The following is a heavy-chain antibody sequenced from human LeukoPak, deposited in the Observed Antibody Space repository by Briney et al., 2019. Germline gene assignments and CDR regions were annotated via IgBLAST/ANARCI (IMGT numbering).Heavy chain of an antibody. CDR1: GYSFASYW. V-gene: IGHV5-51*01. D-gene: IGHD2-8*01. J-gene: IGHJ2*01. Sequence: GDSLKISCKGSGYSFASYWIGWVRQMPGKGLEWMGIIYPGDSNTRYSPSFQGQVTISADKSISTAYLQWSSLKASDTAMYYCARQTAYCTNGVCYTTYSYFDLWGRGALVTVSS. CDR3: ARQTAYCTNGVCYTTYSYFDL. CDR2: IYPGDSNT.